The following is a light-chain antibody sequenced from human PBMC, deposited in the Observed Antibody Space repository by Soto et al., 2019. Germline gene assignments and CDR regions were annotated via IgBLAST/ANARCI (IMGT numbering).Light chain of an antibody. J-gene: IGLJ1*01. Sequence: SYELTQPPSVSVAPGQTARISCGGDNIGTKSVHWYQQKPGQAPVVVVYDDTDRPSGIPERFSGSNSGNTATLTVSRVEAGDEADYYCQVWDFSSDQYVFGTGTKVTVL. CDR1: NIGTKS. CDR3: QVWDFSSDQYV. V-gene: IGLV3-21*02. CDR2: DDT.